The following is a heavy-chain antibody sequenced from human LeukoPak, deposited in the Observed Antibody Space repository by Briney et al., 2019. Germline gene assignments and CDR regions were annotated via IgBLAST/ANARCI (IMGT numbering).Heavy chain of an antibody. CDR2: IYPGDSDT. V-gene: IGHV5-51*01. J-gene: IGHJ5*02. CDR1: GYSFTSYW. CDR3: ARRSVDSSGTNWFDP. Sequence: GESLKISCKGSGYSFTSYWIGWVRQMPGKGLEWMGIIYPGDSDTRYSPSFQGQVTISADKSISTAYLQWSSLKASDTAVYYCARRSVDSSGTNWFDPWGQGTLVTVSS. D-gene: IGHD3-22*01.